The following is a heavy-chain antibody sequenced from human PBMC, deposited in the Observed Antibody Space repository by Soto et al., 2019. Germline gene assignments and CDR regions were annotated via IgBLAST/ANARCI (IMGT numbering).Heavy chain of an antibody. V-gene: IGHV1-8*01. CDR1: GYTFTSYD. Sequence: QVQLVQSGAEVKKPGASVKVSCKASGYTFTSYDINWVRQATGQGLEWMGWMNPNSGNTGYAQKFQGRVTMTRNTSISTAYMELSSLRSEDTAVYYCARGLGSHDYGDQDSNWFDPWGQGTLVTVSS. CDR2: MNPNSGNT. CDR3: ARGLGSHDYGDQDSNWFDP. D-gene: IGHD4-17*01. J-gene: IGHJ5*02.